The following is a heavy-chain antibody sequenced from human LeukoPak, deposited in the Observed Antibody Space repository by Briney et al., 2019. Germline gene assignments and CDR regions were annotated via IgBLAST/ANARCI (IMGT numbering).Heavy chain of an antibody. CDR3: ARGTHGYVFDY. V-gene: IGHV4-59*01. Sequence: PSETLSLTCTVSGGSISSYYWSWIRQPPGKGPEWIGYIYYSGSTNYNPSLKSRVTISVDTSKNQFSLKLSSVTAADTAVYYCARGTHGYVFDYWGQGTLVTVSS. D-gene: IGHD1-1*01. J-gene: IGHJ4*02. CDR2: IYYSGST. CDR1: GGSISSYY.